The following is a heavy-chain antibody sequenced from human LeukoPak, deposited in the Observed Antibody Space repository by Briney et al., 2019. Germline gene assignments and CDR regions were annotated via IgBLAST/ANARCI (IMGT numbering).Heavy chain of an antibody. D-gene: IGHD4-17*01. CDR3: ATPAGPYGDYYY. CDR1: GGSIRTTSYY. Sequence: SETLSLTCTVSGGSIRTTSYYWGWIRQPPGKGLEWIGSIYYSGTTYYNPSLKSRVTISVDTSKNQFSLNLRSMTAADTAVYYCATPAGPYGDYYYWGQGTLVTVSS. J-gene: IGHJ4*02. V-gene: IGHV4-39*01. CDR2: IYYSGTT.